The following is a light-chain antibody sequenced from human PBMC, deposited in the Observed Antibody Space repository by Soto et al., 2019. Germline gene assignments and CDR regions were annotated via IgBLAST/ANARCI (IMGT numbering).Light chain of an antibody. CDR2: DAS. CDR1: QSVSSY. Sequence: EIVLTQSPATLSLSPGERATLSCRASQSVSSYLAWYQQKPGQAPRLLIYDASNRATGIPARFSGSGSGADFTLTISSLEPEDFAFYYCQQCSNWPWTFGQGTKVEIK. J-gene: IGKJ1*01. V-gene: IGKV3-11*01. CDR3: QQCSNWPWT.